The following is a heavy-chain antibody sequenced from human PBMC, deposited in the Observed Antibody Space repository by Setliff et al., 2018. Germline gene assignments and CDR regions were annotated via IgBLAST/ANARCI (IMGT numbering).Heavy chain of an antibody. CDR2: IYPGDSIT. J-gene: IGHJ5*02. D-gene: IGHD3-10*01. CDR3: ARHPYYYGSGTYLDNNNRWCDP. CDR1: GYSFSTCW. V-gene: IGHV5-51*01. Sequence: PGESLKISCKGSGYSFSTCWIGWVRQMPGKGLEWMGIIYPGDSITRYSPSFQGQVTISVDKSINTAYLQWSSLRASDTAIYYCARHPYYYGSGTYLDNNNRWCDPWGQGTLVTVSS.